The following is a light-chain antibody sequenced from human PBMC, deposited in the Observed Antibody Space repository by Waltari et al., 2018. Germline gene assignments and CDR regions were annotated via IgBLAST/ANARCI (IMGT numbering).Light chain of an antibody. CDR2: ADR. CDR3: QVWDSITVV. CDR1: NIRTQS. V-gene: IGLV3-21*02. J-gene: IGLJ2*01. Sequence: SYILTQPPSVSVAPGQTARVTCGGNNIRTQSVHWYQQKPGQAPVPVVSADRDRPSGNPERFSGSTSGNTATLTISRVEVEDEADYYCQVWDSITVVFGGGTKLIVL.